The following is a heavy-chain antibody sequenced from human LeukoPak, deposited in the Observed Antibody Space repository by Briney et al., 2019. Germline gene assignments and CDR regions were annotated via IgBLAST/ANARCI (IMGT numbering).Heavy chain of an antibody. CDR1: GFTLSNYN. J-gene: IGHJ6*03. CDR3: ARSELGYNYHYMDV. Sequence: GGSLRLSCAASGFTLSNYNMNWVRQAPGKGLEGVSSISSSSSYIYYADSVKGRFTISRDNAKNSLYLQMNSLRAEDTAVYYCARSELGYNYHYMDVWGKGTTVTVSS. D-gene: IGHD3-10*01. V-gene: IGHV3-21*01. CDR2: ISSSSSYI.